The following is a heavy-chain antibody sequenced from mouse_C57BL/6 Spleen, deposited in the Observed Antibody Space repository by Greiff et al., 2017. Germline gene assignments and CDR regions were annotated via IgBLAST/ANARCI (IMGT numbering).Heavy chain of an antibody. D-gene: IGHD2-4*01. V-gene: IGHV1-75*01. CDR3: ARSYDYDTVAAFAY. Sequence: VKLMESGPELVKPGASVKISCKASGYTFTDYYINWVKQRPGQGLEWIGWIFPGSGSTYYNEKFKGKATLTVDKSSSTAYMLLSSLTSEDSAVYFCARSYDYDTVAAFAYWGQGTLVTVSA. J-gene: IGHJ3*01. CDR2: IFPGSGST. CDR1: GYTFTDYY.